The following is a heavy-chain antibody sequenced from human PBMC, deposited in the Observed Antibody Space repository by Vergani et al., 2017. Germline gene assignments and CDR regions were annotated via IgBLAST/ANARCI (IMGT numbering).Heavy chain of an antibody. CDR2: MYHSGST. Sequence: QVRLQESGPGLVKPSETLSLTCSVSGGSMSGYYWSWSRQPPGKDLEWIGYMYHSGSTNYNSSLETRVTISGDTSKNQFSLQLNSVTAADTAVYYCGRVAVFYGLRSRLLDLWGQGILVTVSS. CDR3: GRVAVFYGLRSRLLDL. CDR1: GGSMSGYY. J-gene: IGHJ5*02. V-gene: IGHV4-59*01. D-gene: IGHD3-10*01.